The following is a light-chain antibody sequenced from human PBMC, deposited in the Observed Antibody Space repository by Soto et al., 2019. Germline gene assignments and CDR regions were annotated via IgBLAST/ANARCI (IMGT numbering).Light chain of an antibody. CDR3: LLDYNDPRT. CDR2: AAS. J-gene: IGKJ1*01. Sequence: AIQMTQSPSSLSASVGDRVTITCRASQDIRNDLGWYQQKPGKAPQLLIFAASNLQSGVPSRFSGSGSGTDFTLTISSLQPEDFATYSCLLDYNDPRTFGQGTKVEIK. V-gene: IGKV1-6*01. CDR1: QDIRND.